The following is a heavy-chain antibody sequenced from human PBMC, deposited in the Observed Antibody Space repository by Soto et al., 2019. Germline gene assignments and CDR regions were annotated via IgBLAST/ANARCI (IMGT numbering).Heavy chain of an antibody. V-gene: IGHV4-31*03. Sequence: SETLSLTCTVSGGSISSGGYYWSWIRQHPGKGLEWIGYIYSSGSTYYNPSLKSRVTISVDTSKNQFSLKLSSVTAADTAVYYCARDVVPTGPYDFWSGYQRPYYYYGMDVWGQGTTVTVSS. CDR3: ARDVVPTGPYDFWSGYQRPYYYYGMDV. J-gene: IGHJ6*02. D-gene: IGHD3-3*01. CDR1: GGSISSGGYY. CDR2: IYSSGST.